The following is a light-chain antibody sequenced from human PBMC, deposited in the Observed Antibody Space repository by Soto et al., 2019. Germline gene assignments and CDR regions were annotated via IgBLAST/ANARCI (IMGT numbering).Light chain of an antibody. CDR1: QSVSSS. J-gene: IGKJ2*01. CDR3: QQYNYWPQT. V-gene: IGKV3-15*01. Sequence: EIVMTQSPATLSVSPGERGALSCRASQSVSSSVAWYQQRPGQAPRLLIYGASTRATGIPARFSGSGSGTEFILTVSSLQSEDFAAYYCQQYNYWPQTFGQGTKLEIK. CDR2: GAS.